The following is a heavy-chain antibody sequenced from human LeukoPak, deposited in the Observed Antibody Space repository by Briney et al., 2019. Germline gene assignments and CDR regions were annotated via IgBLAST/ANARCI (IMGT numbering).Heavy chain of an antibody. Sequence: SETLSLTCTVSGGSISSSSYYWGWIRQPPGKGLEWIGSIYYSGSTYYNPSLKSRVTISVDTSKNQFSLKLSSVTAADTAVYYCARGYRLAGWVYWGQGTLVTVSS. D-gene: IGHD6-19*01. CDR2: IYYSGST. CDR3: ARGYRLAGWVY. CDR1: GGSISSSSYY. J-gene: IGHJ4*02. V-gene: IGHV4-39*01.